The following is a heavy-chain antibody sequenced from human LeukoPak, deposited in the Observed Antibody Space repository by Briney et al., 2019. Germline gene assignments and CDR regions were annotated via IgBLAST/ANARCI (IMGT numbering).Heavy chain of an antibody. CDR1: GFTFSSYG. V-gene: IGHV3-30*02. D-gene: IGHD4-17*01. Sequence: GGSLRLSCAASGFTFSSYGMHWVRQAPGKGLEWVAFIRYDGSNKYYADSVKGRFTISRDNSKNTLYLQMNSLRAEDTAVYYCAKGLEDYGDYEGNYYFDYWGQGTLVTVSS. CDR3: AKGLEDYGDYEGNYYFDY. J-gene: IGHJ4*02. CDR2: IRYDGSNK.